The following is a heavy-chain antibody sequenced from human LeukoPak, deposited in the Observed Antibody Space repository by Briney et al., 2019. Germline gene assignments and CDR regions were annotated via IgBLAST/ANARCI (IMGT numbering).Heavy chain of an antibody. CDR2: INHSGST. CDR3: ASHHRNYDILTGYYHDAFDI. D-gene: IGHD3-9*01. Sequence: SETLSLTCAVYGGSFSGYYWSWIRQPPGKGLEWIGEINHSGSTNYNPSLKSRVTISVDTSKNQFSLKLSSVTAADTAVYYCASHHRNYDILTGYYHDAFDIWGQGTMVTVSS. CDR1: GGSFSGYY. J-gene: IGHJ3*02. V-gene: IGHV4-34*01.